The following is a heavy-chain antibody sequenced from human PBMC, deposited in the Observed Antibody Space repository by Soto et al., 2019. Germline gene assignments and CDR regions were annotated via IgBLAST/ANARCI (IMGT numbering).Heavy chain of an antibody. CDR3: ARRDYYYGMDV. CDR2: IYPGDSDT. V-gene: IGHV5-51*01. J-gene: IGHJ6*02. CDR1: GYSFTSYW. Sequence: GESLKISCKGSGYSFTSYWIGWVRQMPVKGLEWMGIIYPGDSDTRYSPAFQGQVTISADKCISTAYLQWSSLKASATAMYYCARRDYYYGMDVWGQGTTVTASS.